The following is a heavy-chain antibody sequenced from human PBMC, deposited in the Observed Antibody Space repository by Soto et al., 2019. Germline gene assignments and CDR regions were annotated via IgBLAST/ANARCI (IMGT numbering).Heavy chain of an antibody. CDR3: ARGPTTYWFDP. V-gene: IGHV4-34*01. CDR1: GGSFSGYY. D-gene: IGHD4-17*01. J-gene: IGHJ5*02. Sequence: PSETLSLTCAVYGGSFSGYYWSWIRQPPGKGLEWIGEINHSGSTNYNPSLKSRVTISVDTSKSQFSLKLSSVTAADTAVYYCARGPTTYWFDPWGQGTLVTVSS. CDR2: INHSGST.